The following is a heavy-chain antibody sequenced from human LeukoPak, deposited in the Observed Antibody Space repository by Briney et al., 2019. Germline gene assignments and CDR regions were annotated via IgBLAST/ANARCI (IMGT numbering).Heavy chain of an antibody. CDR3: SRGGYGDYNNWFDA. D-gene: IGHD4-17*01. CDR2: IWYNGSNK. V-gene: IGHV3-33*01. Sequence: GGSLRLSCAASGFTFSSFAMHWVRQAPGKGLEWVADIWYNGSNKNYAESVKGRFTISRDNSKNMLYLQLNSLRAEDTAVYYCSRGGYGDYNNWFDAWGQGTLV. J-gene: IGHJ5*02. CDR1: GFTFSSFA.